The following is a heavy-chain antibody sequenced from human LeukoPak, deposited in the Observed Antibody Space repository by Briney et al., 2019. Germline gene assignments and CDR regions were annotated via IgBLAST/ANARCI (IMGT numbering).Heavy chain of an antibody. V-gene: IGHV3-21*01. Sequence: PGRSLRLSCAASGFTFSSYSMNWVRQAPGKGLEWVSSISSSSSYIYYADAVKGRFTISRDNAKNSLYLQMNSLRAEDTAVYYCARAGVAAAGDYWGQGTLVTVSS. CDR2: ISSSSSYI. CDR3: ARAGVAAAGDY. CDR1: GFTFSSYS. D-gene: IGHD6-13*01. J-gene: IGHJ4*02.